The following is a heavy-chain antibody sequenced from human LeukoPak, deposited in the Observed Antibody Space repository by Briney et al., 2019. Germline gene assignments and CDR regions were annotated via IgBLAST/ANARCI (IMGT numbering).Heavy chain of an antibody. V-gene: IGHV1-46*01. CDR2: IDSSAGST. J-gene: IGHJ6*04. D-gene: IGHD3-22*01. CDR3: ARAHYASSNIKVPFDV. Sequence: ASVKVSCKASGYTFTNYYMHWVRQAPGQGLEWMGVIDSSAGSTTYAQKFQGRVTMTRDTATSTVYMELSSLRSDDTAVYYCARAHYASSNIKVPFDVWGKGTTVTVSS. CDR1: GYTFTNYY.